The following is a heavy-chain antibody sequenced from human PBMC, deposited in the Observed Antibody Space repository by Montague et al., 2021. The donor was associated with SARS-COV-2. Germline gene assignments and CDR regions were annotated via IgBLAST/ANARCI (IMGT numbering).Heavy chain of an antibody. CDR3: ASSSYSSRWYYFDY. CDR2: IYYSGST. D-gene: IGHD6-13*01. CDR1: GVSLSSSSFY. J-gene: IGHJ4*02. V-gene: IGHV4-39*01. Sequence: SETLSLTCTVSGVSLSSSSFYWGWIRQPPGKGLEWIGSIYYSGSTYYNSSLKSRVSISVDTSKKQLSLRLSSVTAADTAVYYCASSSYSSRWYYFDYWGQGTLVAVSS.